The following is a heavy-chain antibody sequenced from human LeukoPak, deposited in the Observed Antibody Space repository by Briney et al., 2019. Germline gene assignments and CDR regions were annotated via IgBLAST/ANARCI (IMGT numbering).Heavy chain of an antibody. CDR1: GFTFSSYA. V-gene: IGHV3-7*03. J-gene: IGHJ4*02. D-gene: IGHD6-19*01. Sequence: GGSLRLSCAASGFTFSSYALSWVRQAPGKGQEWVANIKQDGSEKYYVGSVKGRFTISRDNAKISLYLQMNSLRAEDTAVYYCARKSYTSGCFDYWGQGTLVTVSS. CDR2: IKQDGSEK. CDR3: ARKSYTSGCFDY.